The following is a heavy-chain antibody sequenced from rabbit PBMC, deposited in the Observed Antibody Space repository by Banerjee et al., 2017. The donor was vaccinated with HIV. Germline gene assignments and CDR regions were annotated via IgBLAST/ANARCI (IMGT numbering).Heavy chain of an antibody. CDR2: IYTSIHST. CDR3: ARDLAGVIGWNFGL. D-gene: IGHD4-1*01. Sequence: EESGGGLFQPGGSLTLTCTASGFDLSSYYDMCWVRQAPGKGLELIACIYTSIHSTWCASWAKGRFTISKTSSTTVTLQMTSLTAADTASYFCARDLAGVIGWNFGLWGQGTLVTVS. V-gene: IGHV1S40*01. J-gene: IGHJ4*01. CDR1: GFDLSSYYD.